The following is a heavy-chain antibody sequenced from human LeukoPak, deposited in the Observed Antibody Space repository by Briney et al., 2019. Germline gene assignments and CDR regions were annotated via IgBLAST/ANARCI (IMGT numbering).Heavy chain of an antibody. CDR2: ISYDGRNK. CDR1: GFTFSSYG. CDR3: TRGSYGDYEY. D-gene: IGHD4-17*01. V-gene: IGHV3-30*03. Sequence: GGSLRLSCVASGFTFSSYGMHWVRQAPGKGLEWVAVISYDGRNKYYADSVKGRFTISRDNSENTLSLQMNGLRAEDTAAYYCTRGSYGDYEYWGQGTLVTVSS. J-gene: IGHJ4*02.